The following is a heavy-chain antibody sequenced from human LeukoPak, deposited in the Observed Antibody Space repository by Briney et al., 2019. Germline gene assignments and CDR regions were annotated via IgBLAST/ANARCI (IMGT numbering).Heavy chain of an antibody. CDR3: ARYSSSWYSLDY. V-gene: IGHV3-21*01. CDR1: GFTFSSYS. D-gene: IGHD6-13*01. CDR2: ISSSSSYI. Sequence: GGSLRLSCAASGFTFSSYSMNWVRQAPGKGLEWVSSISSSSSYIYYADSVKGRFTISRDNAKNSLYLQMNSLRAEDTAVYCCARYSSSWYSLDYWGQGTLVTVSS. J-gene: IGHJ4*02.